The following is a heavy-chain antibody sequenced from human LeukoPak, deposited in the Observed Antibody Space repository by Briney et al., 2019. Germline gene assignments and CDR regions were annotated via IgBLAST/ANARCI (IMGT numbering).Heavy chain of an antibody. Sequence: PGGSLRLSCAASGFTFSSYAMHWVRQAPGKGLEWVAVISYDGSNKYYADSVKGRFTISRDNAKNSLYLQMNGLRAEDTAVYYCASSPLSRDGYNPIDYWGQGTLVTVSS. CDR1: GFTFSSYA. CDR3: ASSPLSRDGYNPIDY. J-gene: IGHJ4*02. CDR2: ISYDGSNK. D-gene: IGHD5-24*01. V-gene: IGHV3-30-3*01.